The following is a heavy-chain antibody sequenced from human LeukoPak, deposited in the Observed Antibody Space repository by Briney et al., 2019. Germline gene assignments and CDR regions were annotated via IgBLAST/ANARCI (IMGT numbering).Heavy chain of an antibody. Sequence: GGSLRLSCAASGFTFSSYSMNWVRQAPGKGLEWVSYISSSSSTIYYADSVKGRFTISRDNAKNSLYLQMNSLRAEDTAVYYCAKDPPNLNYDSSGYQEGGNDYWGQGTLVTVSS. D-gene: IGHD3-22*01. J-gene: IGHJ4*02. V-gene: IGHV3-48*04. CDR2: ISSSSSTI. CDR1: GFTFSSYS. CDR3: AKDPPNLNYDSSGYQEGGNDY.